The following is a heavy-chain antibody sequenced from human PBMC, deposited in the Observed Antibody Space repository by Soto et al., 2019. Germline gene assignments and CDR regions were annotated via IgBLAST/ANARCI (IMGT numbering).Heavy chain of an antibody. CDR2: IYYSGST. Sequence: SETLSLTCTVSGGSISSGGYYWSWIRQHPGKGLEWIGYIYYSGSTYYNPSLKSRVTISVDTSKNQFSLRLSSVTAADTAVYYCARHGRGTTVTTRLFFFDYWGQGTLVTVSS. CDR3: ARHGRGTTVTTRLFFFDY. J-gene: IGHJ4*02. CDR1: GGSISSGGYY. D-gene: IGHD4-17*01. V-gene: IGHV4-31*03.